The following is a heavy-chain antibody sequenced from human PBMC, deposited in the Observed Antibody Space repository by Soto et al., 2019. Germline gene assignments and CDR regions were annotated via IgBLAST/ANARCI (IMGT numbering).Heavy chain of an antibody. J-gene: IGHJ3*02. V-gene: IGHV3-30*18. CDR2: ISYDGSNK. CDR1: GFTFSSYG. CDR3: AKDSSTQWPNDAFDI. D-gene: IGHD6-19*01. Sequence: QVQLVESGGGVVQPGRSLRLSCAASGFTFSSYGMHWVRQAPGKGLEWVAVISYDGSNKYYADSVKGRFTLSRDNSKNTLYLQMNSLRAEDTAVYYCAKDSSTQWPNDAFDIWGQGTMVTVSS.